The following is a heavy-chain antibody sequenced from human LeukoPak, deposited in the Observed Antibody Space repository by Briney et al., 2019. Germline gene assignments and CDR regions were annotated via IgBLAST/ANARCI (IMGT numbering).Heavy chain of an antibody. D-gene: IGHD1-1*01. CDR2: INPNSGGT. J-gene: IGHJ4*02. Sequence: GASVKVSCKASGYTFTGYYMHWVRQAPGQGLEWMGWINPNSGGTNYAQKFQGRVTMTGDTFISTAYMELSRLRSDDTAVYYCARDLTTGTTGNLDYWGQGTLVTVSS. CDR3: ARDLTTGTTGNLDY. V-gene: IGHV1-2*02. CDR1: GYTFTGYY.